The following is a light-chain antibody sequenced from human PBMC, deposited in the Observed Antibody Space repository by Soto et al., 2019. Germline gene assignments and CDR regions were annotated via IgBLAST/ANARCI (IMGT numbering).Light chain of an antibody. V-gene: IGKV3-20*01. Sequence: EIVLTQSPGTLSLSPGERATLSCRASQSVSSSYLAWYQQKPGQAPRLLIYGASSRATGIPERFSGSGSGTDFTLTISRLEPEDFAVYYCQQYGSSQWTFGQGTKVDI. J-gene: IGKJ1*01. CDR3: QQYGSSQWT. CDR1: QSVSSSY. CDR2: GAS.